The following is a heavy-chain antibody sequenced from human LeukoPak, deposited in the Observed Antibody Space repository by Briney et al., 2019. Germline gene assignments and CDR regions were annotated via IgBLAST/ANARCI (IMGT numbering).Heavy chain of an antibody. CDR1: GYTFSNYA. D-gene: IGHD1-26*01. CDR2: ISVFNGNT. J-gene: IGHJ4*02. Sequence: GASVKVSCKASGYTFSNYALTWVRQAPGQGLEWMGWISVFNGNTKYAQKLQGRVTMTRDTSTSTAYMELRSLTSDDTAVYYCARDRIGGTYYDYWGQGTLVTVSS. CDR3: ARDRIGGTYYDY. V-gene: IGHV1-18*04.